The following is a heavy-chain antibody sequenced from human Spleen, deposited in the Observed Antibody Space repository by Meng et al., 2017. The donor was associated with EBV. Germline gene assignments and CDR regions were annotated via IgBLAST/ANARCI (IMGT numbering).Heavy chain of an antibody. D-gene: IGHD2/OR15-2a*01. CDR3: VRDVLYFDY. CDR1: GYTFSTYY. J-gene: IGHJ4*02. CDR2: INPSGDST. V-gene: IGHV1-46*01. Sequence: HVHLLQTGAEGKNPCASVKVSCKASGYTFSTYYMHWLRQAPGQGLEWMGVINPSGDSTNYAQKFQGRVTMTRDTSTSTVYMEMSSLRSEDTAVYYCVRDVLYFDYWGQGTLVTVSS.